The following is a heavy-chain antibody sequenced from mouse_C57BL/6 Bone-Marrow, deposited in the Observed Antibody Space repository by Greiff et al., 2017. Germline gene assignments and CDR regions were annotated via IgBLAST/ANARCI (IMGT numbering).Heavy chain of an antibody. CDR2: INPYNGGT. CDR3: ARRDCYYPYWYFDV. J-gene: IGHJ1*03. Sequence: EVQLQQSGPVLVKPGASVKMSCKASGYTFTDYYMNWVKQSHGKSLEWIGVINPYNGGTSYNQKFKGKATLTVDKSSSTAYMELNSLTSEDSAVYYCARRDCYYPYWYFDVWGTGTTVTVSS. D-gene: IGHD2-3*01. V-gene: IGHV1-19*01. CDR1: GYTFTDYY.